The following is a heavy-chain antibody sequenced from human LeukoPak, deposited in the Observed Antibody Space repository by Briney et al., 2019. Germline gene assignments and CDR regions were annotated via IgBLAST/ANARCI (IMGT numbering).Heavy chain of an antibody. J-gene: IGHJ4*02. CDR1: GGSFSGYY. CDR2: IYYSGST. D-gene: IGHD3-22*01. Sequence: PSETLSLTCAVYGGSFSGYYWNWIRQPPGKGLEWIGYIYYSGSTNYNPSLKSRVTISVDTSKNQFSLKLSSVTAADTAMYYCARFGATKGYYYDSSGLFDYWGQGTLVTVSS. V-gene: IGHV4-59*01. CDR3: ARFGATKGYYYDSSGLFDY.